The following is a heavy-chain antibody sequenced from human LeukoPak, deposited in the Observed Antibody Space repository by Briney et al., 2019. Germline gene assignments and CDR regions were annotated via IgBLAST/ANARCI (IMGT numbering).Heavy chain of an antibody. V-gene: IGHV1-2*02. D-gene: IGHD3/OR15-3a*01. Sequence: GASVKVSCKASAYNFTGYYMHWVRQAPGQGLEWMGWINPNSGGTNYAQKFQGRVTMTRDTSISTAYMELSRLRPDDTAVYYCARDPVGLEPVYWGQGTLVTVSS. CDR3: ARDPVGLEPVY. CDR1: AYNFTGYY. CDR2: INPNSGGT. J-gene: IGHJ4*02.